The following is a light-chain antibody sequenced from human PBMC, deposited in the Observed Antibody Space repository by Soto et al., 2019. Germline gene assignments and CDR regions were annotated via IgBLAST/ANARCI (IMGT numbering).Light chain of an antibody. J-gene: IGKJ1*01. CDR3: MQTIQLSWT. CDR1: QSLLHSDGKTY. CDR2: EVS. V-gene: IGKV2D-29*01. Sequence: ESVMTQTPRSLSVTPGEPASISCKSSQSLLHSDGKTYLFWYLQRPGQPPQLLISEVSNRFSGGPDRFSGSGSGTDFTLKISRVEAEDVGVYYCMQTIQLSWTLGQGTKVEIK.